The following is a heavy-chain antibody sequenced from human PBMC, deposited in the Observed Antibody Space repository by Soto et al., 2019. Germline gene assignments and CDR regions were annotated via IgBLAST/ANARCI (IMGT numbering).Heavy chain of an antibody. J-gene: IGHJ6*02. Sequence: GGSLRLSCAASGLTFSIYGMHWVGQAPGKGLEWVAIIWDNGRDKYYVDSVKGRFTISRDNSKNALYLQMNNLRAEDTAVYFCARAEQQLASYYYGMDVWGQGATVTVSS. CDR1: GLTFSIYG. CDR3: ARAEQQLASYYYGMDV. CDR2: IWDNGRDK. V-gene: IGHV3-33*01. D-gene: IGHD6-13*01.